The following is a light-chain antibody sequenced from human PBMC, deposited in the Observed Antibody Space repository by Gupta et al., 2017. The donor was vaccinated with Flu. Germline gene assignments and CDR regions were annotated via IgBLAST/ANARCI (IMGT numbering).Light chain of an antibody. CDR3: QQKDDIPIT. CDR2: WAS. Sequence: SLGERATINGKSSQSRCYNSKSKNYLAWYQQKPGQPPKLLISWASTRESGVPDRFSGSGSGTEFTLTISSLQAEDVAVYYCQQKDDIPITFGQGTRMEIK. V-gene: IGKV4-1*01. J-gene: IGKJ5*01. CDR1: QSRCYNSKSKNY.